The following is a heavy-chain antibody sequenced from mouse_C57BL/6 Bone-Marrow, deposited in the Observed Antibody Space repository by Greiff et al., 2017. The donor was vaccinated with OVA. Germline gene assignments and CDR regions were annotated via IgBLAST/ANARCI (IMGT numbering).Heavy chain of an antibody. CDR2: IHPNSGST. Sequence: QVHVKQPGAELVKPGASVKLSCKASGYTFTSYWMHWVKQRPGHGLEWIGMIHPNSGSTNYNEKFKSKATLTVDKSSSTAYMQLSSLTSEDSAVYYCAGDGYDWAYWGQGTLVTVSA. D-gene: IGHD2-2*01. CDR3: AGDGYDWAY. V-gene: IGHV1-64*01. J-gene: IGHJ3*01. CDR1: GYTFTSYW.